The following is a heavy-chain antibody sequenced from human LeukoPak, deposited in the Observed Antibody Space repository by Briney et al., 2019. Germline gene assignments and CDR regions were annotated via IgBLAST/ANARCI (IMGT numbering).Heavy chain of an antibody. D-gene: IGHD3-3*01. CDR3: AKDRSGKQLYVLQH. J-gene: IGHJ1*01. V-gene: IGHV3-9*01. CDR1: GFTFDDYA. CDR2: ISWNSGSI. Sequence: GGSLRLSCAASGFTFDDYAMHWVRQAPGKGLEWVSGISWNSGSIGYADSVKGRFTISRDNAKNSLYLQMNSLRAEDTALYYCAKDRSGKQLYVLQHWGQGTLVTVSS.